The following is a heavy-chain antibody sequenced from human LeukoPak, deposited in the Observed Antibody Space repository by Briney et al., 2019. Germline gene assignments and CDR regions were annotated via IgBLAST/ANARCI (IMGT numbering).Heavy chain of an antibody. D-gene: IGHD1-26*01. CDR2: INPNNGGT. J-gene: IGHJ4*02. V-gene: IGHV1-2*06. CDR3: TRESGSYHGNDY. Sequence: ASVKVSFTASGYTFTGYYMHWVRQAPGQGLEWMGRINPNNGGTNYAQKFQGRVTMTGDTSISTAYMELSSPRSDDTAVYYCTRESGSYHGNDYWGQGTLVTVSS. CDR1: GYTFTGYY.